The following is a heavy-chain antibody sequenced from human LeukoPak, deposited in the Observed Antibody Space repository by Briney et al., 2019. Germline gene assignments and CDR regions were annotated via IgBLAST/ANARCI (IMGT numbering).Heavy chain of an antibody. CDR2: INPNSGGT. Sequence: GAPVKVSCKASGYTFTGYCMHWVRQAPGQGLEWMGWINPNSGGTNYAQKFQGRVTMTRDTSISTAYMELSRLRSDDTAVYYCARESGLVILLYDYWGQGTLVTVSS. CDR3: ARESGLVILLYDY. J-gene: IGHJ4*02. D-gene: IGHD3-9*01. V-gene: IGHV1-2*02. CDR1: GYTFTGYC.